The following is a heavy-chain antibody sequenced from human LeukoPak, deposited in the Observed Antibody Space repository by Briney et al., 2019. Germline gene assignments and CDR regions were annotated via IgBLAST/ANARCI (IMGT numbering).Heavy chain of an antibody. CDR2: IYPGDSST. J-gene: IGHJ4*02. V-gene: IGHV5-51*01. CDR3: TRPSYYYTSGTYYRPDQPDY. Sequence: GESLKISCKTSGYSFTSYRIGWVRPMPGKGLEWMGIIYPGDSSTNYSPSFQGQVTITADKSISTAYRQWSSLKASDTAMYYCTRPSYYYTSGTYYRPDQPDYWGQGTLVTVSS. D-gene: IGHD3-10*01. CDR1: GYSFTSYR.